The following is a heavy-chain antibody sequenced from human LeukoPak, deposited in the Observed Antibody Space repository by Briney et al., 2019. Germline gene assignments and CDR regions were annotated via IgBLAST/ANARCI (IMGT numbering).Heavy chain of an antibody. J-gene: IGHJ3*02. D-gene: IGHD1-26*01. Sequence: SETLSLTCAVYGGSFSGYYWSWIRQPPGKGLEWIGEINHSGSTNYNPSLKSRVTISVDTSKNQFSLKLSSVTAAGTAVYYCARGRWSYYAFDIWGQGTMVTVSS. CDR1: GGSFSGYY. CDR2: INHSGST. V-gene: IGHV4-34*01. CDR3: ARGRWSYYAFDI.